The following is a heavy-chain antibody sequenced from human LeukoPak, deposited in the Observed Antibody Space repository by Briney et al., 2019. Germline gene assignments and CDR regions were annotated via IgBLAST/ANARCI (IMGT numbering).Heavy chain of an antibody. CDR2: IYYLGST. Sequence: TSETLSLTCTVSGGSISTYYWSWIRQPPGKGLEWIGYIYYLGSTNYNPSLKSRVTISVDTSKNQFSLRLNSVTAADTAVYYCARADSSGNEHFDYWGQGTLVTVSS. D-gene: IGHD3-22*01. CDR3: ARADSSGNEHFDY. CDR1: GGSISTYY. J-gene: IGHJ4*02. V-gene: IGHV4-59*01.